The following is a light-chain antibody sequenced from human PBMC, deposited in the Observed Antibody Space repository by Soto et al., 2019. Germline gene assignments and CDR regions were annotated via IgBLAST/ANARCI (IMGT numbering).Light chain of an antibody. J-gene: IGLJ3*02. CDR3: ETWDSNTRL. V-gene: IGLV4-60*03. CDR1: SGRSTNI. CDR2: LEGSGNY. Sequence: QPVLTQSSSASASLGSSVKLTCTLSSGRSTNIIAWHQQQPGKAPRYLMKLEGSGNYNKGSGVPDRFSGSSSGADRYLSISNLQSEDEADYYCETWDSNTRLFGGGTKLTVL.